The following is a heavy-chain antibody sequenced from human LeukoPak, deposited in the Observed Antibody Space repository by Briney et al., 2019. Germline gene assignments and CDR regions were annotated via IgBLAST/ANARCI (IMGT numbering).Heavy chain of an antibody. Sequence: GGSLRLSCAASGFTFSSYAMYWARQAPGKGLEWVSGIFGSGGSTHYADSVKGRFTISRDNSKNTVYLQMNSLRAEDTAVYYCAKTTTGYSSGRFPGWPVDYWGQGTLVTVSS. CDR1: GFTFSSYA. J-gene: IGHJ4*02. D-gene: IGHD6-19*01. CDR3: AKTTTGYSSGRFPGWPVDY. V-gene: IGHV3-23*01. CDR2: IFGSGGST.